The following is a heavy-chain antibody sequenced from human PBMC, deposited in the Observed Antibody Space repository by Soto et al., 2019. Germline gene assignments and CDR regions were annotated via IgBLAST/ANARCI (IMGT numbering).Heavy chain of an antibody. Sequence: QVQLQQWGAGLLKPSETLSLTCAVYGGSFSGYYWSWIRQPPGKGLEWIGEINHSGSTNYNPSLKSRVTISVDTSKNQVSLKLSSVTAADTAVYYCASLGLVVVTAAFDYWGQGTLVTVSS. J-gene: IGHJ4*02. D-gene: IGHD2-21*02. CDR2: INHSGST. V-gene: IGHV4-34*01. CDR1: GGSFSGYY. CDR3: ASLGLVVVTAAFDY.